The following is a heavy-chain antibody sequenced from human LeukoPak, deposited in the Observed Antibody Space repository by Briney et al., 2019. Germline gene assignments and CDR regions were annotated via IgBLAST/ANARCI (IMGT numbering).Heavy chain of an antibody. Sequence: SETLSLTCTVSGGSISHYYWSWIRQPAGKGLEWIGRIYTSGSTTYNPSLKSRVTMSVDTSKNQFSLKLSSVTAADTAVYYCARAGVYNYYYYMDVWGKGTTVTISS. V-gene: IGHV4-4*07. D-gene: IGHD3-10*01. CDR1: GGSISHYY. J-gene: IGHJ6*03. CDR2: IYTSGST. CDR3: ARAGVYNYYYYMDV.